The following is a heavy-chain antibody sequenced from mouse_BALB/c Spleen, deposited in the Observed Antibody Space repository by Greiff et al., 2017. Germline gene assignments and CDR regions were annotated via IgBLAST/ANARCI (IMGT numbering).Heavy chain of an antibody. CDR2: ISSGGSYT. CDR3: ARGPLPYAMDY. CDR1: GFTFSSYA. V-gene: IGHV5-9-4*01. J-gene: IGHJ4*01. Sequence: DVKLVESGGGLVKPGGSLKLSCAASGFTFSSYAMSWVRQSPEKRLEWVAEISSGGSYTYYPDTVTGRFTISRDNAKNTLYLEMSSLRSEDTAMYYCARGPLPYAMDYWGQGTSVTVSS.